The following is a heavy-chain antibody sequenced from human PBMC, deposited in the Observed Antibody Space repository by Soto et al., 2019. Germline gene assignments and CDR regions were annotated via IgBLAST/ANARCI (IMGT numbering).Heavy chain of an antibody. J-gene: IGHJ6*02. CDR2: SSAYNGNT. V-gene: IGHV1-18*01. Sequence: QVQLVQSGAEVKKPGASVKVSCRASGYTFTSYVISWVRQAPAQGLEWMGWSSAYNGNTNFAQKLQGRVTMTTDTSTSTAYMELRSLRSDDTAVYYCARVVATVAGPDGMDVWGQGTTVTVSS. CDR3: ARVVATVAGPDGMDV. CDR1: GYTFTSYV. D-gene: IGHD6-19*01.